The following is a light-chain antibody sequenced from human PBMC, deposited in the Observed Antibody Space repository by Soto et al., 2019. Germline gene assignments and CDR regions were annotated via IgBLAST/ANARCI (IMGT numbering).Light chain of an antibody. CDR3: QQYDNLFPV. CDR2: DSS. V-gene: IGKV1-33*01. Sequence: DIQMTQSPSSLSSSIGDRVTITCQASQGIRKCLNWYQQKPGKAPNLLIHDSSNLEPGVPSRFSGSGSGTDFFLTISSLQPEDNATYYCQQYDNLFPVFGPGTKVDIK. J-gene: IGKJ3*01. CDR1: QGIRKC.